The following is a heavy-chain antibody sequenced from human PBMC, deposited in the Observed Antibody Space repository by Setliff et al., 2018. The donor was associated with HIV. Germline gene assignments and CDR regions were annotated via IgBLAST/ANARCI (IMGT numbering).Heavy chain of an antibody. CDR3: ARDFVEGIAVTDWFDP. D-gene: IGHD6-19*01. Sequence: ASVKVSCKASGYTFNSYGISWVRQAPGQGPEWGGWIATYNGNTNYAQRLQGRVTLTTDTSTSTAYMELRSLRFDDTAVYYCARDFVEGIAVTDWFDPWGQGTLVTVSS. V-gene: IGHV1-18*01. J-gene: IGHJ5*02. CDR1: GYTFNSYG. CDR2: IATYNGNT.